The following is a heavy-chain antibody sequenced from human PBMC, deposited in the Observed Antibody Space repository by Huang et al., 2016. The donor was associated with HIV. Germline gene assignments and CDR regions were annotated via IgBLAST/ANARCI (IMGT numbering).Heavy chain of an antibody. CDR2: IRYDGNNY. Sequence: QVQLVESGGGVVQPGGSLRLSCTASGFTFGSFGMHWVRQAPVKGLEWGAFIRYDGNNYYYADSVRGRFTISRDNAKDTLYLQMNRLRPDDSAVYYCAKDLTYTFGRHFDYWGRGTLVTVSS. J-gene: IGHJ4*02. V-gene: IGHV3-30*02. D-gene: IGHD3-3*01. CDR3: AKDLTYTFGRHFDY. CDR1: GFTFGSFG.